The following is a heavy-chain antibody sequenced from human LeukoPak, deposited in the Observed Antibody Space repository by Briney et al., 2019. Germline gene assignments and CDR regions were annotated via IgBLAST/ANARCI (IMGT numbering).Heavy chain of an antibody. CDR1: GGSVSDTFDF. V-gene: IGHV4-39*07. CDR3: ARGHCTTTSCHESGFDP. J-gene: IGHJ5*02. CDR2: RFGSGST. Sequence: NPSETLSLTCTVSGGSVSDTFDFWLWIRQSPGRGLEWLVSRFGSGSTHFNPSFKSRVSMSVDTSKNQFSLKLTSVTATDTGVYYCARGHCTTTSCHESGFDPWGQGTLVTVSS. D-gene: IGHD2-2*01.